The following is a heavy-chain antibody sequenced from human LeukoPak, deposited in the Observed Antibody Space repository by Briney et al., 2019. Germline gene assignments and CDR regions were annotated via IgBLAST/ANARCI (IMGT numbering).Heavy chain of an antibody. D-gene: IGHD2-2*01. Sequence: SGTLSLTFAVSGYSISSGYYWGWIRQPPGKGLEWVGRIYHSGSNYYNPSLKSRVTISVDTSKNQFSLKLSSVTAADTAVYYCARLTSSTSSPRYYYYYYYMDVWGKGTTVTVSS. CDR1: GYSISSGYY. CDR3: ARLTSSTSSPRYYYYYYYMDV. CDR2: IYHSGSN. V-gene: IGHV4-38-2*01. J-gene: IGHJ6*03.